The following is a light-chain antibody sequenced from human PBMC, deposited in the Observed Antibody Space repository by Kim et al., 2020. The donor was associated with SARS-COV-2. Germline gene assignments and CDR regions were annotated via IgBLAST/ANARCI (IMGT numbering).Light chain of an antibody. CDR2: LNSDGSH. V-gene: IGLV4-69*01. CDR3: QNWDTGIHV. CDR1: SGHSRNA. J-gene: IGLJ3*02. Sequence: QLVLTQSPSASASLGASVKLTCTLSSGHSRNAIAWHQQQPDRGPRYLMKLNSDGSHTKGDGIPDRFSGSSSGAERYLTISSLQSEDEADYYCQNWDTGIHVFGGGTQLTVL.